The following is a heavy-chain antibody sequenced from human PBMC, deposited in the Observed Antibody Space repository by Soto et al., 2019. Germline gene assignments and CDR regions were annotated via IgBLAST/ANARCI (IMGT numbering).Heavy chain of an antibody. CDR3: AKVPSSSWSLDI. V-gene: IGHV3-23*01. D-gene: IGHD6-13*01. CDR1: GFTFSSYA. J-gene: IGHJ3*02. CDR2: ISGSGGST. Sequence: PGGSLRLSCAASGFTFSSYAMNWVRQAPGKGLEWVSAISGSGGSTYYADSVKGRFTISRDNSKNTLDLQMNSLRDEDTAVYYCAKVPSSSWSLDIWGQGTMVTVPS.